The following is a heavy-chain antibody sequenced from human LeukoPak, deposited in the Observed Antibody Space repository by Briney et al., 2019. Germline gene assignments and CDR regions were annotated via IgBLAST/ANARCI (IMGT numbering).Heavy chain of an antibody. CDR3: ARLLRVVVPAAFPDY. J-gene: IGHJ4*02. Sequence: SETLSLTCTVSGGSISSSSYYSGWIRQPPGKGLEWTGSIYYSGSTYYNPSLKSRVTISVDTSKNQFSLKLSSVTAADTAVYYCARLLRVVVPAAFPDYWGQGTLVTVSS. CDR1: GGSISSSSYY. V-gene: IGHV4-39*01. CDR2: IYYSGST. D-gene: IGHD2-2*01.